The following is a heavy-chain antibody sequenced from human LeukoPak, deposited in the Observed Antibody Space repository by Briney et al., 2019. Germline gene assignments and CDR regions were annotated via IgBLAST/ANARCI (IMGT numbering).Heavy chain of an antibody. Sequence: GGSLRLSCAASGFTFSSYAMHWVRQAPGKGLEYVSAISSNGGSTYYANSVKGRFTISRDNSKNTLYLQMGSLRAEDMAVYYCARDKGKGVRSYYTPWSSQTFNWFDPWGQGTLVTVSS. CDR2: ISSNGGST. D-gene: IGHD3-10*01. J-gene: IGHJ5*02. CDR3: ARDKGKGVRSYYTPWSSQTFNWFDP. CDR1: GFTFSSYA. V-gene: IGHV3-64*01.